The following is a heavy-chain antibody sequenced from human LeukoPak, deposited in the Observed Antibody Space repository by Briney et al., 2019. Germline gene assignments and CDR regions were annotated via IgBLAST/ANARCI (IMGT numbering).Heavy chain of an antibody. CDR3: AREGRGGNFDCFDY. D-gene: IGHD3-16*01. J-gene: IGHJ4*02. Sequence: PSETLSLTCTVSGGSISSYYWSWIRQPPGKGLEWVGYIYYSGSTNYNPSLKSRVTISVDTSKNQFSLQLNSVTLEDTAVYYCAREGRGGNFDCFDYWGQGTLVTVSS. CDR2: IYYSGST. V-gene: IGHV4-59*12. CDR1: GGSISSYY.